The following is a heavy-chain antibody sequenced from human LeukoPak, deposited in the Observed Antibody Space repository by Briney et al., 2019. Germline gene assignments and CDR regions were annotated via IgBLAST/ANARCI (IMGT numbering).Heavy chain of an antibody. CDR1: GGPFSGYY. V-gene: IGHV4-34*01. CDR2: IHHSGNT. J-gene: IGHJ3*02. Sequence: SETLSLICAVSGGPFSGYYWTWIRQPPGKGLEWIGEIHHSGNTNYNPSLNDRATMSLNASNNQVYLTLISVTAADTAVYYCARGPFCSGGASRDDAFDIWGQGTMVTVSS. CDR3: ARGPFCSGGASRDDAFDI. D-gene: IGHD2-15*01.